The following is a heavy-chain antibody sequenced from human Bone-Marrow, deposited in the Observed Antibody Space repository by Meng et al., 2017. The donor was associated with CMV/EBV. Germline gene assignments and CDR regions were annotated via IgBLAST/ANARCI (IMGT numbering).Heavy chain of an antibody. J-gene: IGHJ5*02. V-gene: IGHV3-30*04. CDR1: GFTFSSYA. Sequence: SLKISCAASGFTFSSYAMHWVRQAPGKGLEWVAVISYDGSNKYYADSVKGRFTISRDNSKNTLYLQMNSLRAEDTAVYYCARGVGSSSRRFDPWGQGTLVTVSS. D-gene: IGHD6-6*01. CDR2: ISYDGSNK. CDR3: ARGVGSSSRRFDP.